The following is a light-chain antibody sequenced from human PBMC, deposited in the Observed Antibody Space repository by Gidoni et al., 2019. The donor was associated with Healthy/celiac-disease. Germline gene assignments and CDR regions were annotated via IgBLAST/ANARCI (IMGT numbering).Light chain of an antibody. V-gene: IGKV1-39*01. Sequence: IQMPQSPSSLSASGGDRLTITCRASQSISSSLNWYQHKPGKAPKLLIYAATRLQSGVPSRFGGGGAGKDFTLTISRQQPEDFTTYYCQQCYSTPLTFGGGTKVEIK. CDR3: QQCYSTPLT. CDR2: AAT. J-gene: IGKJ4*01. CDR1: QSISSS.